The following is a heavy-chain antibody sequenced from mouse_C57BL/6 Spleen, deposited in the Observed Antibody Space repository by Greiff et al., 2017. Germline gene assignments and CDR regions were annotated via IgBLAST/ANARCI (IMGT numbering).Heavy chain of an antibody. CDR2: ISDGGSYT. J-gene: IGHJ3*01. V-gene: IGHV5-4*01. CDR1: GFTFSSYA. Sequence: DVKLVESGGGLVKPGGSLKLSCAASGFTFSSYAMSWVRQTPEKRLEWVATISDGGSYTYYPDNVKGRFTISRDNAKNNLYLQMSHLKSEDTAMYYCARDGRNWFAYWGQGTLVTVSA. CDR3: ARDGRNWFAY. D-gene: IGHD4-1*01.